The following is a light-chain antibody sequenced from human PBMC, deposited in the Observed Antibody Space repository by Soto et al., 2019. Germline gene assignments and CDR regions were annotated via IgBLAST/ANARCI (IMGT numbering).Light chain of an antibody. CDR1: QTISSW. Sequence: DIQMTQSPYTLSGSVGDRVTITCLASQTISSWLAWYQQKPGKAPKLLLYKASTLKSGVPSRFSGSGSGTEFTLSISSLQTDDCATSYCQHDNSYSEAFGQGTKVELK. CDR2: KAS. J-gene: IGKJ1*01. CDR3: QHDNSYSEA. V-gene: IGKV1-5*03.